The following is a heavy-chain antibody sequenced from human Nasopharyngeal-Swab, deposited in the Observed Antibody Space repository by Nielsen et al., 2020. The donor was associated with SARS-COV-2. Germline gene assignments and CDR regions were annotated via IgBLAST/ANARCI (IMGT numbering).Heavy chain of an antibody. V-gene: IGHV1-46*01. Sequence: ASVKVSCKASRYSFTSHYMHWVRLAPAQGREWPGIVNPSGGSTSHPQKFQGPVTVTRDTSPSTVYMELSSLRSEHTAVYYCALDVGGDSSGYSVAYRGEPLDYWGQGTLVTVSS. CDR2: VNPSGGST. J-gene: IGHJ4*02. CDR1: RYSFTSHY. D-gene: IGHD3-22*01. CDR3: ALDVGGDSSGYSVAYRGEPLDY.